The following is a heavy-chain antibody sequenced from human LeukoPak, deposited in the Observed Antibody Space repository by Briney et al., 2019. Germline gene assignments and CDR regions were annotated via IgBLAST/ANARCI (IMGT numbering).Heavy chain of an antibody. CDR2: IIPIFGTA. V-gene: IGHV1-69*05. Sequence: AASVKVSCKASGGTFSSYAISWVRQAPGQGLEWMGGIIPIFGTANYAQKFQGRVTMTRNTSISTAYMELSSLRSEDTAVYYCARGRRYCGGDCSSVFDYWGQGTLVTVSS. J-gene: IGHJ4*02. CDR3: ARGRRYCGGDCSSVFDY. D-gene: IGHD2-21*02. CDR1: GGTFSSYA.